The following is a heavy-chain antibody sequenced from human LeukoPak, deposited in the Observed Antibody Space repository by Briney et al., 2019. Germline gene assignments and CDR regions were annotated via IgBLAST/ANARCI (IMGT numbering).Heavy chain of an antibody. CDR3: SRINY. J-gene: IGHJ4*02. CDR2: ISGSGDTI. CDR1: GSTFRTYE. V-gene: IGHV3-48*03. Sequence: GGSLRLSCVVSGSTFRTYEMNWVRQAPGKGLEWVSYISGSGDTIYYADSVKGRFTISRDNAKNSLFLQMNSLRAEDTAVYYCSRINYWGQGTLVAVSS.